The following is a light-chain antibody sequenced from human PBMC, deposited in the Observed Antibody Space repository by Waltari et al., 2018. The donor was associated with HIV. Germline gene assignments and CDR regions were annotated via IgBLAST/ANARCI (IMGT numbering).Light chain of an antibody. Sequence: EIVLTQSPATLSLSPGERATLSCRASQSVSNYLAWYQQKPGKAPRLLIYDASNRATGIPAKFSGSGSGTDFTLTISSREPEDFAVYYCQQRSNWPPGWTFGQGTKVEIK. CDR1: QSVSNY. J-gene: IGKJ1*01. CDR3: QQRSNWPPGWT. CDR2: DAS. V-gene: IGKV3-11*01.